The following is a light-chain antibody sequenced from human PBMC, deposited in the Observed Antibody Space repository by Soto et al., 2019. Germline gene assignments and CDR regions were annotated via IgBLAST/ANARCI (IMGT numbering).Light chain of an antibody. CDR1: SGHSSYA. CDR2: LNSDGSH. V-gene: IGLV4-69*01. CDR3: QTWGTGILV. J-gene: IGLJ2*01. Sequence: QSVLTQSPSASASLGASVKLTCTLSSGHSSYAIAWHQQQPEKGPRYLMKLNSDGSHSKGDGIPDRFSGSSSGAERYRTISSLQSEYEADYYGQTWGTGILVFGGGTNLTVL.